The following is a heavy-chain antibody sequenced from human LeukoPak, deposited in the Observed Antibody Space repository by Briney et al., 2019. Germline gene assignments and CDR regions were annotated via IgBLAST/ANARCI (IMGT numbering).Heavy chain of an antibody. V-gene: IGHV3-11*01. J-gene: IGHJ5*02. Sequence: GESLRLSCAASGFTFSDYYMSRIRQAPGKGLEWLSYINIGGTNTHYADSVKGRFTISRDNAKKSLYLEMNNLRAEDTAVYYCATDGAGFDTWGQGVLVTVSS. CDR1: GFTFSDYY. CDR2: INIGGTNT. CDR3: ATDGAGFDT.